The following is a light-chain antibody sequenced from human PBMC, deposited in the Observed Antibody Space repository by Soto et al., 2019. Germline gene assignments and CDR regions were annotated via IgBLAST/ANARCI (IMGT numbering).Light chain of an antibody. CDR3: CSYAGSSTLV. CDR1: STSVVDYDL. Sequence: QSVLTQPASASGSPGQSITITCTGTSTSVVDYDLVSWYQQHPGQVPKLIIYEGHNRPSGISSRFSGSKSGNTASLTVTGLQAEDEADYYCCSYAGSSTLVFGGGTKLTVL. CDR2: EGH. J-gene: IGLJ2*01. V-gene: IGLV2-23*01.